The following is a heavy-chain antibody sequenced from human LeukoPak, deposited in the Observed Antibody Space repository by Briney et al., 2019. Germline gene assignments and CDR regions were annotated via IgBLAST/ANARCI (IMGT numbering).Heavy chain of an antibody. CDR3: ARDRAWAFDY. CDR1: GFTFTTYS. D-gene: IGHD7-27*01. J-gene: IGHJ4*02. Sequence: PAGSLRLSCAASGFTFTTYSMNWVRQAPGKGLEWISYIRSSANTILYADSVKGRFTISRDDAKDSLYLQMNNLRDEDTAVYYCARDRAWAFDYWGQGTQVTVST. CDR2: IRSSANTI. V-gene: IGHV3-48*02.